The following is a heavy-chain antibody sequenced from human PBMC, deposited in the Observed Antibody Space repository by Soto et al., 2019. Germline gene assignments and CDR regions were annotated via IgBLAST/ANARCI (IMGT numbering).Heavy chain of an antibody. CDR2: IWYDGSNK. Sequence: QVQLVESGGGVAQPGRSLRLSCAASGFTFSSYGMHWVRQAPGKGLEWVAVIWYDGSNKYYADSVKGRFTISRDNSKNTLYLQMNSLRAEDTAVYYCARATGYSSSWFNSGGYYYYYYGMDVWGQGTTVTVSS. D-gene: IGHD6-13*01. CDR3: ARATGYSSSWFNSGGYYYYYYGMDV. CDR1: GFTFSSYG. V-gene: IGHV3-33*01. J-gene: IGHJ6*02.